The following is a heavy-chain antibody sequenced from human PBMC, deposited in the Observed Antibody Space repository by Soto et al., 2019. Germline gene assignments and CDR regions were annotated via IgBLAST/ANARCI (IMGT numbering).Heavy chain of an antibody. J-gene: IGHJ4*02. D-gene: IGHD5-18*01. CDR3: ARGGGYSYGFDY. CDR2: ISSSSGTI. V-gene: IGHV3-48*02. CDR1: GFTFSTYT. Sequence: VQVVESGGGLVQPGGSLRLSCAASGFTFSTYTMNWVRQAPGKGLEGISYISSSSGTIYYADSVKGRFAISRDNPKNALNLQMNSLRDEDTAVYYCARGGGYSYGFDYWGQGTLVTVSS.